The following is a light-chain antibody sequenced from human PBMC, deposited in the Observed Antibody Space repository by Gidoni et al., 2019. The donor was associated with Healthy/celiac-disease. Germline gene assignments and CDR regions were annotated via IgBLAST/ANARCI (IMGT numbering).Light chain of an antibody. J-gene: IGLJ2*01. CDR1: SSDVGGYNY. CDR2: EVS. CDR3: SSYTSSSTLVV. V-gene: IGLV2-14*01. Sequence: QSALTQPASVSGSPGQSITISCTGTSSDVGGYNYVIWYQQHQGKAPKLMIYEVSNRPSGVSNRFSGSKSGNTASLTISGLQAEDEADYYCSSYTSSSTLVVFGGGTKLTVL.